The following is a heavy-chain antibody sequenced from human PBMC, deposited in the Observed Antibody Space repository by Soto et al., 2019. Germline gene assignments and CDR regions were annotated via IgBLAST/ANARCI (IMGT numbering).Heavy chain of an antibody. J-gene: IGHJ6*02. CDR1: GFTFSTYA. D-gene: IGHD5-18*01. CDR3: AKDGGGYNYGYVMLDKYYYGMDV. CDR2: ISYDGTNK. Sequence: QAQLVESGGGVVQPGRSLRLSCAASGFTFSTYAMHWVRQAPGKGLEWVAVISYDGTNKYYADSVRGRFTISRDNSKNTLFLQMNSLRAEDTAVYYCAKDGGGYNYGYVMLDKYYYGMDVWGQGTTVTVSS. V-gene: IGHV3-30-3*01.